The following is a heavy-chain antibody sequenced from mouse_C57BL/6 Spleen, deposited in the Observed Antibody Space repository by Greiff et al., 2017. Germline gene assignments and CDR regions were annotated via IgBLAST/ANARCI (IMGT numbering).Heavy chain of an antibody. CDR3: ARLYSNYVYYAMDY. CDR1: GFTFSDYG. D-gene: IGHD2-5*01. CDR2: ISSGSSTI. V-gene: IGHV5-17*01. Sequence: EVKLMESGGGLVKPGGSLKLSCAASGFTFSDYGMHWVRQAPEKGLEWVAYISSGSSTIYYADTVKGRFTISRDNAKNTLFLQMTSLRSEDTAMYYCARLYSNYVYYAMDYWGQGTSVTVSS. J-gene: IGHJ4*01.